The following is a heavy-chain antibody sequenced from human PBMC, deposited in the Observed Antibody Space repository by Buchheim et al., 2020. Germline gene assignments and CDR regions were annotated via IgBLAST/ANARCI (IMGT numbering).Heavy chain of an antibody. D-gene: IGHD3-22*01. Sequence: QVQLVQSGAEVKKPGSSVKVSCKASGGTFSSYAISWVRQAPGQGLEWMVRIIPILGIANYAQKFQGSVTITADKSTSTDYMELSSLRSEDTAVYYRARENYYDSSGYYYYYYGMDVWGQGTT. J-gene: IGHJ6*02. CDR2: IIPILGIA. V-gene: IGHV1-69*04. CDR3: ARENYYDSSGYYYYYYGMDV. CDR1: GGTFSSYA.